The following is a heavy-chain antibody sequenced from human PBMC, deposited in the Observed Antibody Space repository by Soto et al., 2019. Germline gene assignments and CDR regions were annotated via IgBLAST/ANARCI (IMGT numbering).Heavy chain of an antibody. CDR1: GYSFVIYW. Sequence: PGESLRLSCKGSGYSFVIYWIAWVRQMPGKGLEWMGSIYPGDSDTTYSPSIQGQVTISADKSSTTVYLQWNTLKASDTAMYYCAKTDGYEVEYWGQGTQVTVSS. CDR2: IYPGDSDT. CDR3: AKTDGYEVEY. D-gene: IGHD5-18*01. V-gene: IGHV5-51*01. J-gene: IGHJ4*02.